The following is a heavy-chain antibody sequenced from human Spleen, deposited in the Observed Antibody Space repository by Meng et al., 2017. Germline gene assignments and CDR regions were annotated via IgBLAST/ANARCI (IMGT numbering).Heavy chain of an antibody. CDR2: SSFEGTNK. V-gene: IGHV3-30*10. Sequence: GESLKISCAASGFSLSSYAMHWVRQAPGKGLQWVAVSSFEGTNKDYTDSVKGRFTISRDNSKNTVYLQMSSLRPEDTAIYYCTRDLRQQLVWEGNFDSWGPGTLVTV. CDR3: TRDLRQQLVWEGNFDS. D-gene: IGHD1-26*01. CDR1: GFSLSSYA. J-gene: IGHJ4*02.